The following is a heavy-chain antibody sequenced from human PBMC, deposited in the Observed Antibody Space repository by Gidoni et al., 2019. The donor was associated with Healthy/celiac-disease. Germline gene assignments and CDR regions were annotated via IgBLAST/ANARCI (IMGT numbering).Heavy chain of an antibody. CDR1: GFTFSSYA. V-gene: IGHV3-23*01. CDR3: AKVYQLLSRLPLEHAFDI. CDR2: ISGSGGST. J-gene: IGHJ3*02. Sequence: EVQLLESGGGLVQPGGSLRLSCAASGFTFSSYARSWVRQGPGKGLEWVSAISGSGGSTYYADSVKGRFTISRDNSKNTLYLQMNSLRAEDTAVYYCAKVYQLLSRLPLEHAFDIWGQGTMVTVSS. D-gene: IGHD2-2*01.